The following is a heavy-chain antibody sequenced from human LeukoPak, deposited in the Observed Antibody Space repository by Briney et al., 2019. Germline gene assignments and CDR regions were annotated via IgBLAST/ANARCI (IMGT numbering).Heavy chain of an antibody. D-gene: IGHD6-13*01. V-gene: IGHV3-30*02. CDR3: AKGSIAAAGPLG. CDR1: GFTFSSYG. Sequence: GGSLRLSCAASGFTFSSYGMHWVRQAPGKGLEWVAFIRYDGSNKYYADSVKGRFTISRDSSKNTLYLQMNSLRAEDTAVYYCAKGSIAAAGPLGWGQGTLVTVSS. CDR2: IRYDGSNK. J-gene: IGHJ4*02.